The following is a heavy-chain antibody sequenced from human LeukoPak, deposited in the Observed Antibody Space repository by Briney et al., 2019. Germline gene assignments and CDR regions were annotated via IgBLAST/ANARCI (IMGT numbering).Heavy chain of an antibody. V-gene: IGHV4-59*08. CDR3: ARGTYYYDSSGLPTANWFDP. CDR1: GGSISSYY. J-gene: IGHJ5*02. CDR2: IYYSGST. Sequence: SETLSLTCTVSGGSISSYYWSWIRQPPGKGLEWIGYIYYSGSTNYNPSLKSRVTISVDTSKNQFSLKLSSVTAADTAVYYCARGTYYYDSSGLPTANWFDPWGQGTLVTVSS. D-gene: IGHD3-22*01.